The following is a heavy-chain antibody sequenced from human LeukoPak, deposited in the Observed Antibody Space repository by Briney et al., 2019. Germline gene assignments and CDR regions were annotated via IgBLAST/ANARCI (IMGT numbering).Heavy chain of an antibody. J-gene: IGHJ6*04. D-gene: IGHD5-12*01. Sequence: AASVKVSCKASGYTFTSYGISWVRQAPGQGLEWMGWISAYNGNTNYAQKLQGRVTMTTDTSTSTAYMELRSLRSDDTAVYYCARVGGYSGYEDYYYYGMDVWGKGTTVTVSS. V-gene: IGHV1-18*04. CDR1: GYTFTSYG. CDR3: ARVGGYSGYEDYYYYGMDV. CDR2: ISAYNGNT.